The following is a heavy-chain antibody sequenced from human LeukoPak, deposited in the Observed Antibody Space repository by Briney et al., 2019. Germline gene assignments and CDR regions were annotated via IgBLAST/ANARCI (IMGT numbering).Heavy chain of an antibody. CDR2: IYYSGGT. Sequence: SETLSLTCTVSGGSISSYYWSWIRQPPGKGLEWIGYIYYSGGTNYNPSLKNRVTISVDTSKNPFSLKLSSVTAADTAVYYCARVLLVATISLFDYWGQGTLVTVSS. CDR1: GGSISSYY. D-gene: IGHD5-12*01. CDR3: ARVLLVATISLFDY. J-gene: IGHJ4*02. V-gene: IGHV4-59*12.